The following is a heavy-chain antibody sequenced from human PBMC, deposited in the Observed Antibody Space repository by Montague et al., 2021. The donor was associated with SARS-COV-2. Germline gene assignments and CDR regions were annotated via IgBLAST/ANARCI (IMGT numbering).Heavy chain of an antibody. Sequence: SETRSLTCSVSGGSISSYYWSWIRQSPGKGLEWIGYIFHSGITDHNPSLKSRVTISVDMSKNQFSLQLNSVTAADSAVYYCARTEYNWNDWFDPWGQGTLVTVSS. CDR3: ARTEYNWNDWFDP. V-gene: IGHV4-59*13. CDR1: GGSISSYY. CDR2: IFHSGIT. J-gene: IGHJ5*02. D-gene: IGHD1-20*01.